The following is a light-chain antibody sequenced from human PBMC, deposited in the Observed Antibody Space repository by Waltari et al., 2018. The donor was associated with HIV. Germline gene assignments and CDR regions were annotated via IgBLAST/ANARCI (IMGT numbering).Light chain of an antibody. CDR3: SSFTTTNSLL. CDR1: SSDIGAYNY. V-gene: IGLV2-14*01. CDR2: EVS. Sequence: QSALTQPASVSGSPGQSITVSCTGTSSDIGAYNYVTWYQQTPGTAPHLVIYEVSNRPSVISNLFAGAKSGNTASLTISVLQTEDEADFYCSSFTTTNSLLFGGGTKVTVL. J-gene: IGLJ2*01.